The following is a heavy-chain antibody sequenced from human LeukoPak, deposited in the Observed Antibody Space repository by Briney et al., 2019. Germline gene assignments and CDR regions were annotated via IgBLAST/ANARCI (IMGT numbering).Heavy chain of an antibody. J-gene: IGHJ5*02. D-gene: IGHD3-16*02. Sequence: PGGSLRLSCAASGFTFSSYWMSWVRQAPGKGLEWVANIKQDGSEKYYVDSVKGRFTISRDNAKNSLYLQMNSLRAEDTAVYYCARDYDYVWGSYRSQWFDPWGQGTLVTVSS. V-gene: IGHV3-7*01. CDR2: IKQDGSEK. CDR3: ARDYDYVWGSYRSQWFDP. CDR1: GFTFSSYW.